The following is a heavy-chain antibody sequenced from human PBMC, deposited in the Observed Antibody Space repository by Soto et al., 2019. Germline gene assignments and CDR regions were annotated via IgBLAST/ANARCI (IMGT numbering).Heavy chain of an antibody. Sequence: GGSLRLSCAASGFTVSDYYMSWIRQAPGKGLEWLSYSSNSGTYTRYADSVKGRFSISRDNAKNSLYLQINSLRGEDSATYYCARSGDNYNVLEYWGQGT. J-gene: IGHJ4*02. V-gene: IGHV3-11*06. D-gene: IGHD3-10*02. CDR3: ARSGDNYNVLEY. CDR1: GFTVSDYY. CDR2: SSNSGTYT.